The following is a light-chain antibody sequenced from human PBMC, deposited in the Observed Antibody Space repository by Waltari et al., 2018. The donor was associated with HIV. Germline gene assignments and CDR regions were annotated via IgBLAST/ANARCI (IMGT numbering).Light chain of an antibody. CDR2: DVS. Sequence: SALTQPASVSGSPGQSIAISCTGTSSDINGYNYASWYQQHPVKAPKLMIFDVSNRPSVVSNRFSGSNSGTTASLTISVLQAEDEADYYGSSYTSSSTLVVFGGGTKLTVL. V-gene: IGLV2-14*01. CDR3: SSYTSSSTLVV. CDR1: SSDINGYNY. J-gene: IGLJ2*01.